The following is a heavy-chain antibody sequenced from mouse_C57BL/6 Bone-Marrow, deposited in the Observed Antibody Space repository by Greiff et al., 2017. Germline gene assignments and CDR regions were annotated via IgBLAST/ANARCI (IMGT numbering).Heavy chain of an antibody. J-gene: IGHJ2*01. CDR1: GYTFTDYY. CDR2: INPNNGGT. D-gene: IGHD1-1*01. CDR3: TRFPTTVVAPFDY. V-gene: IGHV1-26*01. Sequence: VQLQQSGPVLVKPGASVKISCKASGYTFTDYYMNWVKQSHGKSLEWIGDINPNNGGTSYNQKFKGKATLTVDKSSSTAYMELRSLTSEYSAVYCCTRFPTTVVAPFDYWGQGTTLTVSS.